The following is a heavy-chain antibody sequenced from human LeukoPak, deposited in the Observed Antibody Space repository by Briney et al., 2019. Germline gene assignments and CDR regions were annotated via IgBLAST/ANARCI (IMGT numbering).Heavy chain of an antibody. D-gene: IGHD5-12*01. CDR1: GFTFSSYW. Sequence: GGSLRLSCAASGFTFSSYWMSWVRQALGKGLEWVANIKQDGSEKYYVDSVKGRFTISRDNAKNSLYLQMNSLRADDTAVYYCARVDGSGYDYPLDYWGQGTLVTVSS. J-gene: IGHJ4*02. CDR3: ARVDGSGYDYPLDY. CDR2: IKQDGSEK. V-gene: IGHV3-7*03.